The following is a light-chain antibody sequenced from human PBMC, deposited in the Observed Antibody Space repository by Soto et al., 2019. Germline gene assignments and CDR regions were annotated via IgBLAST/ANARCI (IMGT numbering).Light chain of an antibody. CDR2: AAY. Sequence: DLQMTQSPSSLSASVGDRVTLTCRASQVIGNNLGWYQQKPGKAPKRLIFAAYTLEGGIPSRLSGSRSATEFTLTTSSLQPEDFATYYCLQHHTYPFTFGQRTKLEI. V-gene: IGKV1-17*01. CDR1: QVIGNN. CDR3: LQHHTYPFT. J-gene: IGKJ2*01.